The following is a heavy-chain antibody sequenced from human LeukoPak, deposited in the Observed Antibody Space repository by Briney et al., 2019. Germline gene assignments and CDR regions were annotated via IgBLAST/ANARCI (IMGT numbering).Heavy chain of an antibody. D-gene: IGHD3-10*01. Sequence: SETLSLTCAVSGGSISSGGYSWSWIRQPPGKGLEWIGYIYHSGSTYYNPSLKSRVTISVDRSKNQFSLKLSSVTAADTAVYYCASTMVRGVIITYDAFDIWGQGTMVTVSS. CDR2: IYHSGST. CDR3: ASTMVRGVIITYDAFDI. CDR1: GGSISSGGYS. J-gene: IGHJ3*02. V-gene: IGHV4-30-2*01.